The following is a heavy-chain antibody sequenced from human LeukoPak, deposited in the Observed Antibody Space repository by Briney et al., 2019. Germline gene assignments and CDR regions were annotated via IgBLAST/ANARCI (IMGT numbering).Heavy chain of an antibody. CDR2: ISRSGSSTI. D-gene: IGHD3-22*01. V-gene: IGHV3-48*04. Sequence: GGSLRLSCAASGFTFSTYSMHWVRQAPGKGLEWVSYISRSGSSTIYYADSVKGRFTISRDNAKNSLYLQMNSLRAEDTAVYYCAREAVTSRRLDYDSSGYSLWGQGTLVTVSS. CDR1: GFTFSTYS. CDR3: AREAVTSRRLDYDSSGYSL. J-gene: IGHJ1*01.